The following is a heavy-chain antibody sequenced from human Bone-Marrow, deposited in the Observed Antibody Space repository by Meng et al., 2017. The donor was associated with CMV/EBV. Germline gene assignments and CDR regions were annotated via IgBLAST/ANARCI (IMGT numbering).Heavy chain of an antibody. D-gene: IGHD5-12*01. V-gene: IGHV3-53*01. CDR2: IYSGGST. Sequence: GGSLRLSCAASGFTVSSNYMSWVRQAPGKGLEWVSVIYSGGSTYYADSVKGRFTISRDNSKNTLYLQMNYPRVEDTGIYYCARVERSEDSRYRPVDYWGQGSLVTVSS. CDR3: ARVERSEDSRYRPVDY. J-gene: IGHJ4*02. CDR1: GFTVSSNY.